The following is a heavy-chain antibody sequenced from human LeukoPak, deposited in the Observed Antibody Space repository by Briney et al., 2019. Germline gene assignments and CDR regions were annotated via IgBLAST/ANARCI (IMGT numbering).Heavy chain of an antibody. CDR2: IYTTGST. CDR1: GDSISNYY. V-gene: IGHV4-4*07. CDR3: ARGLRYDSSGYYYRGFAFDI. Sequence: SETLSLTCSVSGDSISNYYWSWIRQPAGKGLEWIGHIYTTGSTKYNPSLMSRVTMSVDTSKNQFSLRLSFVTAADTAVYYCARGLRYDSSGYYYRGFAFDIWGQGTVVTVSS. J-gene: IGHJ3*02. D-gene: IGHD3-22*01.